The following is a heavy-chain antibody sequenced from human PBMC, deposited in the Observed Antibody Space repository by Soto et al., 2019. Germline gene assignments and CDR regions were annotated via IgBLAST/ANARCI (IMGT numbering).Heavy chain of an antibody. CDR1: GDSVSGNSAA. D-gene: IGHD6-19*01. V-gene: IGHV6-1*01. Sequence: SQTLSLTCAISGDSVSGNSAAWNWIRQSPSRGLEWLGRTYYRSRWYNDYAVSVKSRITVTPDTSKNQFSLHLNSVTPEDTAVYYCAREFPYSVGSDSHLDYWGQGALVTVSS. CDR3: AREFPYSVGSDSHLDY. J-gene: IGHJ4*02. CDR2: TYYRSRWYN.